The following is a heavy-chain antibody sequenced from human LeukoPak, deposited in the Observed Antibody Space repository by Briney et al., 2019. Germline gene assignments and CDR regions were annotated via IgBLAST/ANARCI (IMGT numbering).Heavy chain of an antibody. CDR1: GGSLSSYY. V-gene: IGHV4-34*01. D-gene: IGHD3-3*01. CDR2: INHSGST. CDR3: ARGSGITIFGVVITACWFDP. J-gene: IGHJ5*02. Sequence: SETLSLTCTVSGGSLSSYYWSWIRQPPGKGLEWIGEINHSGSTNYNPSLKSRVTISVDTSKNQFSLKLSSVTAADTAVHYCARGSGITIFGVVITACWFDPWGQGTLVTVSS.